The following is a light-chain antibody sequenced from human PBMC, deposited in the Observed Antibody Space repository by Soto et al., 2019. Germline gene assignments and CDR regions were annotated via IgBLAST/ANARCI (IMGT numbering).Light chain of an antibody. CDR1: QSVSSSY. CDR2: GAS. J-gene: IGKJ5*01. Sequence: EIELTQSPGTLSLSPGERATLSCRASQSVSSSYLAWYQQKPGQAPRLLIYGASSRATGIPDRFSGSGSGKNFTLTISRLEPEDFAVYYCQQYGSSPPITFGQGTRLEIK. CDR3: QQYGSSPPIT. V-gene: IGKV3-20*01.